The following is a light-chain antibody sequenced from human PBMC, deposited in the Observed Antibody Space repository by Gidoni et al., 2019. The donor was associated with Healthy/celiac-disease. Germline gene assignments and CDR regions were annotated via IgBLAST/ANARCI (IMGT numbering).Light chain of an antibody. CDR1: QSISSY. CDR3: QQSYSTPRS. Sequence: DLQMTQSPSSLSASVGDRVTITCRARQSISSYLHWYQQKPGKAPRLLIYAASSLQSGVPSRFSGSGSGTDFTLTISSLQPEDFATYYCQQSYSTPRSFGQGTKLEIK. V-gene: IGKV1-39*01. CDR2: AAS. J-gene: IGKJ2*03.